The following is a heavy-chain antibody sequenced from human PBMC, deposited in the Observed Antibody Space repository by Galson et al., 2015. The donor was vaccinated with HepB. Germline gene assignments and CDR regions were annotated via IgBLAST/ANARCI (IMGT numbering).Heavy chain of an antibody. CDR1: GYTFTSYA. CDR3: ARGGYCSSTSCYDEGFDY. Sequence: SVKVSCKASGYTFTSYAMHWVRQAPGQRLEWMGWSNACNGNTKYSQEFQGRVTITRDTSVSTAYMELSSLRSEDMAVYYCARGGYCSSTSCYDEGFDYWGQGTLVTVSS. J-gene: IGHJ4*02. CDR2: SNACNGNT. D-gene: IGHD2-2*01. V-gene: IGHV1-3*02.